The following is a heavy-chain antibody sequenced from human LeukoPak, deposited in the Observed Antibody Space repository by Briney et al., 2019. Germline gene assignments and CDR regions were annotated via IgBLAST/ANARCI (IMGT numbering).Heavy chain of an antibody. CDR3: ARENPVAFDI. J-gene: IGHJ3*02. CDR2: ISSLSNYI. V-gene: IGHV3-21*01. CDR1: RFTFTNYS. D-gene: IGHD1-14*01. Sequence: RGSLRLSCAASRFTFTNYSMNWVRQAPGKGLEWVSSISSLSNYIYYADSVKGRFTISRDNAKNSLYLQMNSLRAEDTAVYYCARENPVAFDIWGQGTMVTVSS.